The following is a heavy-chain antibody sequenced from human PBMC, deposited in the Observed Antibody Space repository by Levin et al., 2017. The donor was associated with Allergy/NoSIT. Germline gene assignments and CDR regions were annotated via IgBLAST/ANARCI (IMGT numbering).Heavy chain of an antibody. CDR1: GGSISSGGYY. J-gene: IGHJ4*02. CDR2: IYYSGST. V-gene: IGHV4-31*03. CDR3: ARAFRPRGFLVGRVFDY. D-gene: IGHD1-26*01. Sequence: SQTLSLTCTVSGGSISSGGYYWSWIRQHPGKGLEWIGYIYYSGSTYYNPSLKSRVTISVDTSKNQFSLKLSSVTAADTAVYYCARAFRPRGFLVGRVFDYWGQGTLVTVSS.